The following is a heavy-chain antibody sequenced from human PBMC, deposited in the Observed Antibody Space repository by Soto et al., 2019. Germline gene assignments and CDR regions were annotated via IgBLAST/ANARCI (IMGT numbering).Heavy chain of an antibody. CDR1: GGSISSYY. J-gene: IGHJ5*02. CDR2: TYYSGST. D-gene: IGHD2-2*01. V-gene: IGHV4-59*01. Sequence: PSETLSLTCTVSGGSISSYYWSWIRQPPGKGLEWIGYTYYSGSTNYNPSLKSRVTISVDTSKNQFSLKLSSVTAADTAVYYCARDRRYCSSTRCWWFDPWGQGTLVTVSS. CDR3: ARDRRYCSSTRCWWFDP.